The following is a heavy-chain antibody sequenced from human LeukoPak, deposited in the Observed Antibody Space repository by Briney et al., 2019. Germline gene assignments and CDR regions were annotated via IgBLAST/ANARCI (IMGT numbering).Heavy chain of an antibody. J-gene: IGHJ6*02. CDR3: ARSGYYYGMDV. CDR1: GGSFSGYY. CDR2: IYHSGST. V-gene: IGHV4-34*01. Sequence: SETLSLTCAVYGGSFSGYYWSWIRQPPGKGLEWIGEIYHSGSTNYNPSLKSRVTISVDKSKNQFSLKLSSVTAADTAVYYCARSGYYYGMDVWGQGTTVTVSS. D-gene: IGHD3-22*01.